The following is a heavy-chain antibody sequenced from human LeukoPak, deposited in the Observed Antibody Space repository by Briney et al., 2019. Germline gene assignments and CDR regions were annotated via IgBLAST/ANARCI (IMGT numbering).Heavy chain of an antibody. CDR3: AKDDGGDYYYYYGMDV. CDR2: MSYDGSNK. Sequence: GGSLRLSCTASGFPFSSYGMHWVRQAPGKGLEWVAVMSYDGSNKYYADSVKGRFTISRDNSKNTLYLQMNSLRAEDTAVYYCAKDDGGDYYYYYGMDVWGQGTTVTVSS. D-gene: IGHD4-17*01. V-gene: IGHV3-30*18. CDR1: GFPFSSYG. J-gene: IGHJ6*02.